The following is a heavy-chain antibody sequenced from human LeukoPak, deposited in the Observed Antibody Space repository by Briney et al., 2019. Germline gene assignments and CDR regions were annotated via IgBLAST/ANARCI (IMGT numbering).Heavy chain of an antibody. CDR1: GYTXTSYY. D-gene: IGHD5-24*01. V-gene: IGHV1-46*01. Sequence: ASVKVSCKASGYTXTSYYMHWVRQAPGQGLEWMGIINPSGGSTSYAQKFQGRVTMTRDTSISTAYMELSRLSSDDTAVYYCARDDGYVPFDYWGQGTLVTVSS. J-gene: IGHJ4*02. CDR2: INPSGGST. CDR3: ARDDGYVPFDY.